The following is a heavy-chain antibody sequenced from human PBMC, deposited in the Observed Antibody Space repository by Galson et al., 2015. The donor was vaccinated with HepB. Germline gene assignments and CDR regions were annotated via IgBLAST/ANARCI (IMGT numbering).Heavy chain of an antibody. CDR2: IWYDGSNK. J-gene: IGHJ4*02. V-gene: IGHV3-33*08. CDR3: ARSDGDYRFDY. Sequence: SLRLSCAASGFTFSSYGMHWVRQAPGKGLEWVAVIWYDGSNKYYADSVKGRFTISRDNSKNTLYLQMNSLRAEDTAVYYCARSDGDYRFDYWGQGTLVTVSS. D-gene: IGHD4-17*01. CDR1: GFTFSSYG.